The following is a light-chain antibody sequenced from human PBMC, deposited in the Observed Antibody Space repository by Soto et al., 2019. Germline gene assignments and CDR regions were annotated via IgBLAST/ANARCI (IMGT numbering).Light chain of an antibody. Sequence: DIVLTQSPGTLSLSPGERATLSCRSSQSVSSNYLAWYQQKPDQAPRLVIYDVSGRATGIPDRFSGSGSGTDFTLTISRLEPADSAVYYCQQYGISPTFGQGTKVEIK. CDR2: DVS. CDR1: QSVSSNY. CDR3: QQYGISPT. V-gene: IGKV3-20*01. J-gene: IGKJ1*01.